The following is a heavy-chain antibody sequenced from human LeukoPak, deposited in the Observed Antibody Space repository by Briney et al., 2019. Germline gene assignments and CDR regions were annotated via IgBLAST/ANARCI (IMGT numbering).Heavy chain of an antibody. CDR1: GFTFSSYS. Sequence: GGSLRLSCAASGFTFSSYSMDWVRQAPGKGLEWVSSISSSSSYIYYADSVKGRFTISRDNAKNSLCLQMNSLRAEDTAVYYCAREMVRNYYDSSGYNAFDIWGQGTMVTVSS. V-gene: IGHV3-21*01. D-gene: IGHD3-22*01. CDR3: AREMVRNYYDSSGYNAFDI. CDR2: ISSSSSYI. J-gene: IGHJ3*02.